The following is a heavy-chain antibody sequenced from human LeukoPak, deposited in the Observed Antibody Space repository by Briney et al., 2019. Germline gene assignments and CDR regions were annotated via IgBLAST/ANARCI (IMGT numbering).Heavy chain of an antibody. V-gene: IGHV3-64*04. J-gene: IGHJ4*02. CDR1: GFTFSSYA. CDR2: ITFDGGST. CDR3: ARDTRLYSGSGSYFLDY. Sequence: PGGSLRLSCSASGFTFSSYAIHWVRQAPGKGLEYVSTITFDGGSTYYADSVKGRFTISRDNSKNTVYLQVNSLRAEDTAVYYCARDTRLYSGSGSYFLDYWGQGTLVTVSS. D-gene: IGHD3-10*01.